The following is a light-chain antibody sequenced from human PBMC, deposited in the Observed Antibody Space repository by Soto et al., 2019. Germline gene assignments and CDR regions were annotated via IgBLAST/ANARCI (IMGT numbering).Light chain of an antibody. CDR1: QGISNY. V-gene: IGKV1-27*01. CDR2: AES. CDR3: QNCNSAPLT. Sequence: IQMTQSPSSPSASVGDRVTITCRASQGISNYLAWYQQKTGKVPKILIYAESTLQSGVPYRLSGSGSGTHLTLTISSLQPEDVATYYCQNCNSAPLTCGGGTKVDIK. J-gene: IGKJ4*01.